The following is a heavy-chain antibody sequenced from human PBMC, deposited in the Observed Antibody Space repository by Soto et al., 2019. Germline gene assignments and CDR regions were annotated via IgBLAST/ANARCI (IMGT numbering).Heavy chain of an antibody. D-gene: IGHD5-18*01. V-gene: IGHV3-23*01. CDR2: ISGSGGST. J-gene: IGHJ6*02. CDR3: ANRDTSMVNRYYYGMDV. CDR1: GFRFSNHD. Sequence: EVQLLESGGGLVQPGGSLRLSCAASGFRFSNHDMSWVRQAPGKGLEWVSAISGSGGSTYYADSVKGRFTISRDNSENSLYLQMNSLRAEDTAVYYCANRDTSMVNRYYYGMDVWGQGTTVTVSS.